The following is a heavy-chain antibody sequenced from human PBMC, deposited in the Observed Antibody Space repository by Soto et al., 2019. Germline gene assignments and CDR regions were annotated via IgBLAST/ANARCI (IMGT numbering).Heavy chain of an antibody. CDR2: IRSVPYGGTT. D-gene: IGHD5-12*01. J-gene: IGHJ4*02. V-gene: IGHV3-49*03. Sequence: GGSLRLSCSTSGFVFADYGLNWFRQAPGKGLEWVGFIRSVPYGGTTEYAASVKGRFTISVDVSKSIGYLQMNSLQTEDTAVYFCTRRDSGYAIFDDWGQGTLVTVSS. CDR3: TRRDSGYAIFDD. CDR1: GFVFADYG.